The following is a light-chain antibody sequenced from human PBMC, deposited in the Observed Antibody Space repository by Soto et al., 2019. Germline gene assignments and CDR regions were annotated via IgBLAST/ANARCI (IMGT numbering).Light chain of an antibody. Sequence: EIVMTQSPATLSVSPGERATLSCRASQSVSSYLAWYQQKPGQAPRLPIYDASNRATGIPARFSGSGSGTDFTLTSSSLEPEDFAVYYCQQRSNWPITFGQGTRLEIK. CDR3: QQRSNWPIT. V-gene: IGKV3-11*01. CDR1: QSVSSY. J-gene: IGKJ5*01. CDR2: DAS.